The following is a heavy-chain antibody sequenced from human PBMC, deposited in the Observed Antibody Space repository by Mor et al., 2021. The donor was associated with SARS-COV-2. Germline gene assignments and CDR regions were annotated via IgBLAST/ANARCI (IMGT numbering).Heavy chain of an antibody. CDR3: AKDRSWSYPQDLDH. Sequence: NKNYGDSVKGRFTISRDNSKNTVYLQMSSLSAEDTAVYYCAKDRSWSYPQDLDHWGQGTLVTVSS. V-gene: IGHV3-30*02. D-gene: IGHD1-26*01. CDR2: NK. J-gene: IGHJ4*02.